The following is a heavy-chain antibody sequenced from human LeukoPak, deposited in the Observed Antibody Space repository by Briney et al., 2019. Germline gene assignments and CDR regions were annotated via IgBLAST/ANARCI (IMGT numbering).Heavy chain of an antibody. D-gene: IGHD4-23*01. CDR1: GFIVSSNY. Sequence: GGSLRLSCVVSGFIVSSNYMSWVRQAPGKGLEWVSVIYSGGSTYYADSVKGRFTISRDNSKDTLYLQMNRLRAEDTAVYYCARHDGRSGGTMGALDSWGQGSLVTVSS. CDR3: ARHDGRSGGTMGALDS. J-gene: IGHJ4*02. V-gene: IGHV3-53*01. CDR2: IYSGGST.